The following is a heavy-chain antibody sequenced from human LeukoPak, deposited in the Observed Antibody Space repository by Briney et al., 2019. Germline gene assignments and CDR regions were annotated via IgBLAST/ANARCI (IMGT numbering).Heavy chain of an antibody. D-gene: IGHD2-2*01. CDR1: GYTFTGYY. CDR3: ARSHCSSTSCYGY. Sequence: ASVKVSCKASGYTFTGYYMHWVRQAPGQGLEWMGWINPNSGGTNCAQKFQGRVTMTRDTSISTAYMELSRLRSDDTAVYYCARSHCSSTSCYGYWGQGTLVTVSS. J-gene: IGHJ4*02. CDR2: INPNSGGT. V-gene: IGHV1-2*02.